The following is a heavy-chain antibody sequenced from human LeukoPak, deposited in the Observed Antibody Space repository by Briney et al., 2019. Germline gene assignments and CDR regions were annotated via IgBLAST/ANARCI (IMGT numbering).Heavy chain of an antibody. CDR1: GFTFSSHS. CDR3: SRDQATALPDALVI. CDR2: ISSSISTI. J-gene: IGHJ3*02. D-gene: IGHD5-24*01. V-gene: IGHV3-48*01. Sequence: GGSLRLSCAASGFTFSSHSMNWVRPAPGKGLEWVSYISSSISTIYYADSVKGRFTISRDNVKKSRYLQMNSLRAPGTGVYYCSRDQATALPDALVIWGEGTMDSVSS.